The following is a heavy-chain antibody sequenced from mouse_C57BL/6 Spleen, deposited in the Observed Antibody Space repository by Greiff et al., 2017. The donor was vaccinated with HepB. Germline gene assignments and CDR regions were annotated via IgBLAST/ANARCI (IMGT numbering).Heavy chain of an antibody. CDR1: GYSFSSSC. CDR3: ARSDYYGSAY. Sequence: QVQLKESGPELVKPGASVKISCKASGYSFSSSCMNWVKQRPGKGLEWIGRIYPGDGDTNYHGKCKGKATLTADKSSSTVYMQLSSLTSEDSAVDFCARSDYYGSAYWGQGTLVTVSA. CDR2: IYPGDGDT. J-gene: IGHJ3*01. V-gene: IGHV1-82*01. D-gene: IGHD1-1*01.